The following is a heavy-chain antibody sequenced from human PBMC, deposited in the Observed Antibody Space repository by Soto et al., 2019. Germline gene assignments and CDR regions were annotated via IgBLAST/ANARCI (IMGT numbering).Heavy chain of an antibody. CDR2: TYYRSQWYN. D-gene: IGHD1-26*01. V-gene: IGHV6-1*01. Sequence: PSQTLSLTCAISGDSVSSNSAAWSWIRQSPSRGLEWLGRTYYRSQWYNDYAVSVRGRITINPDTSMNQLSLQLNSVTPEDTAVYLCARGYSGGYLLGMDVLGQGTTVTVSS. J-gene: IGHJ6*02. CDR3: ARGYSGGYLLGMDV. CDR1: GDSVSSNSAA.